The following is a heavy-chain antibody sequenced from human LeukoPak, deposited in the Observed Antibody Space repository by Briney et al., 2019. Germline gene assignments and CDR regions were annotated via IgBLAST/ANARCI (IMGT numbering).Heavy chain of an antibody. Sequence: GGSLRLSCAIFGFTFDDYAMSWVRHVPGKGLEWVSGINWNGESTGYADSVKGRFTISRDNAKKSLYLQMNSLRAEDTAFYYCARVHDSSGYYSKEGIDHWGQGTRVTVSS. V-gene: IGHV3-20*04. J-gene: IGHJ4*02. CDR3: ARVHDSSGYYSKEGIDH. CDR2: INWNGEST. D-gene: IGHD3-22*01. CDR1: GFTFDDYA.